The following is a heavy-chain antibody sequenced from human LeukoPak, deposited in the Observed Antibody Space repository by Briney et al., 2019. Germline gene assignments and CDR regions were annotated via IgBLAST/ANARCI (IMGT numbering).Heavy chain of an antibody. CDR2: ISWNSGRI. CDR1: GFTFDDYA. J-gene: IGHJ4*02. V-gene: IGHV3-9*01. CDR3: AKDISYSSSSGVFDY. D-gene: IGHD6-6*01. Sequence: GGSLRLPCAASGFTFDDYAMHWVRQAPGKGLEWVSGISWNSGRIGYADSVKGRFTISRDSAKNSLYLLMNSLRAEDTALYYCAKDISYSSSSGVFDYWGQGTLVTVSS.